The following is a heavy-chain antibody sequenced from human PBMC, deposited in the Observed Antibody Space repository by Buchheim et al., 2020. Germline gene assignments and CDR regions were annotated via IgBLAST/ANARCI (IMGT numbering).Heavy chain of an antibody. D-gene: IGHD2-8*02. CDR1: GGSISSGGYY. CDR2: FYYSGST. J-gene: IGHJ6*02. CDR3: ARVATYLTLRQTGEYGMDI. V-gene: IGHV4-31*03. Sequence: QVQLQESGPGLVKPSQTLSLTCTVSGGSISSGGYYWSRIRQHPGKGLEWIGYFYYSGSTYYNPSLKSRITILVDTSKNQFSLKLSSVTAADTAVYYCARVATYLTLRQTGEYGMDIWGQGTT.